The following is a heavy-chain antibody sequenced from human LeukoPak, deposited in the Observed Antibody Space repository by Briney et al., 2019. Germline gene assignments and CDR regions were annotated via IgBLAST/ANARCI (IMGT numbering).Heavy chain of an antibody. CDR3: ARDNDWAFHY. CDR2: INHNGEMI. J-gene: IGHJ4*02. CDR1: GFTFSNYV. Sequence: GGSLRLACAASGFTFSNYVMSWVRQAPGKGLEWVSYINHNGEMIFYPDFVKGRFTISRDNAKNSLYLQMNSLRDEDTAVYYCARDNDWAFHYWGQGTLVTVSS. D-gene: IGHD3-9*01. V-gene: IGHV3-48*02.